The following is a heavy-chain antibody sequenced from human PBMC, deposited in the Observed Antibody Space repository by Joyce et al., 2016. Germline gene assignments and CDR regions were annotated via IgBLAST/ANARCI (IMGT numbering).Heavy chain of an antibody. CDR2: INYRGST. J-gene: IGHJ4*02. CDR3: ARYSVVDIVATTVRYYFDY. CDR1: GGSISSGGYY. Sequence: QVQLQESGPRLVKPSQTLSLTCTVSGGSISSGGYYWSWIRQHPGKGLEWSGYINYRGSTYYSPSLKSRVTISVDTSKNQFSLKLTSVTAADTAVYYCARYSVVDIVATTVRYYFDYWGQGTLVTVSS. D-gene: IGHD5-12*01. V-gene: IGHV4-31*03.